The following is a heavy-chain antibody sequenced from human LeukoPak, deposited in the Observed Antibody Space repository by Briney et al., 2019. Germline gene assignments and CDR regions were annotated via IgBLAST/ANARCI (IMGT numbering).Heavy chain of an antibody. CDR2: INTDGSST. CDR3: AREPGSSPDFDY. D-gene: IGHD6-6*01. J-gene: IGHJ4*02. V-gene: IGHV3-74*01. CDR1: GFTFSTYW. Sequence: GGSLRLSCAASGFTFSTYWMHWVRQAPGKGLVWVSHINTDGSSTNYADSVKGRFTISRDSAKNTVYLQMNSLRAEDTAVYYCAREPGSSPDFDYWGQGTLVTVSS.